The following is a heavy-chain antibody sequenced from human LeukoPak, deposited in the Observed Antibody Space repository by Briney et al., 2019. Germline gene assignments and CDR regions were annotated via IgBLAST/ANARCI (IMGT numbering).Heavy chain of an antibody. J-gene: IGHJ6*03. CDR2: INSDGSST. CDR3: AREGSGWDYYYYMDV. CDR1: GFTFSRYW. D-gene: IGHD6-19*01. Sequence: PGGSLRLSCAASGFTFSRYWMHWVRQAPGKGLVWVSRINSDGSSTSYADSVKGRFTISRDNAKNTLYLQMNSLRAEDTAVYYCAREGSGWDYYYYMDVWGKGTTVTISS. V-gene: IGHV3-74*01.